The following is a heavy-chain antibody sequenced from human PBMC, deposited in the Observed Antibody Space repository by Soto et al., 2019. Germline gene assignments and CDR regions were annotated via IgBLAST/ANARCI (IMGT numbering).Heavy chain of an antibody. J-gene: IGHJ4*02. V-gene: IGHV1-8*01. D-gene: IGHD2-2*01. Sequence: QVQLVQSGAEVKKPGASVKVACKASGYSFTSYDINWVRQATGQGLEWMGWMNPNSGNTGYAQTFQGRVTMTMNTSTSAAYMELASLRSEDTAVYYCVSRQCSSTSCFEGYWGQGTLVTVSS. CDR3: VSRQCSSTSCFEGY. CDR1: GYSFTSYD. CDR2: MNPNSGNT.